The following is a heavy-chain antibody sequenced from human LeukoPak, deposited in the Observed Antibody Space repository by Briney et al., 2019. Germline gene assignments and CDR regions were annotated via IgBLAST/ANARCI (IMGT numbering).Heavy chain of an antibody. D-gene: IGHD6-19*01. J-gene: IGHJ4*02. Sequence: ASVKVSCKTSGYSFITYSINWVPQAPGQGLEWMVWISGYSGNTNYAQKLQGRVTMTIDTSTGTAYMELRSLRSDDTAVYYCARGHSSGRDYYFDYWGQGTLVTVSS. CDR3: ARGHSSGRDYYFDY. V-gene: IGHV1-18*01. CDR2: ISGYSGNT. CDR1: GYSFITYS.